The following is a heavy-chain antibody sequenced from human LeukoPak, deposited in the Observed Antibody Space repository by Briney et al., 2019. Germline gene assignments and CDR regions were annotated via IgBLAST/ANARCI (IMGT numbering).Heavy chain of an antibody. Sequence: PGGSLRLSCAASGFTFSSNAMSWVRQAPGKGLEWVSGISGSGSNTYYADSVKGRFTISRDNSKNTLYLQMNSLRAEDTAVYYCARDRGAYYYDTGYWGQGTLVTVSS. D-gene: IGHD3-22*01. CDR3: ARDRGAYYYDTGY. CDR1: GFTFSSNA. J-gene: IGHJ4*02. V-gene: IGHV3-23*01. CDR2: ISGSGSNT.